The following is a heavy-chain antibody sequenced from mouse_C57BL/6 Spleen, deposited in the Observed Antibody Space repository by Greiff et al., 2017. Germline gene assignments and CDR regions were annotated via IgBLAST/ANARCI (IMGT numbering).Heavy chain of an antibody. D-gene: IGHD2-4*01. CDR2: IWRGGST. Sequence: QVQLKQSGPGLVQPSQSLSITCTVSGFSLTSYGVHWVRQSPGKGLEWLGVIWRGGSTDDNAAFISRLSISKDNSKSQVFFKMNSLQADDTAIYYCARTRMGDYDYYAMDCWGEGTSVTVSS. J-gene: IGHJ4*01. CDR1: GFSLTSYG. V-gene: IGHV2-2*01. CDR3: ARTRMGDYDYYAMDC.